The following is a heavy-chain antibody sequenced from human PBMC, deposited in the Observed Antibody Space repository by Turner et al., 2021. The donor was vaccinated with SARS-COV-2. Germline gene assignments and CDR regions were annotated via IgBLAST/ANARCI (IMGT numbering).Heavy chain of an antibody. J-gene: IGHJ6*02. CDR2: IYYSGRN. D-gene: IGHD6-19*01. CDR1: GGSISSDY. V-gene: IGHV4-59*08. Sequence: QVQLQESVPGLVKPSETLSLTCSVPGGSISSDYWSWIRQPPGKVLEWIGYIYYSGRNNYNPSLKSRVTISVDTSKNQFSLKLSSVTAADTAVYYCARHGFSGWDGGGMDVWGQGTTVTVSS. CDR3: ARHGFSGWDGGGMDV.